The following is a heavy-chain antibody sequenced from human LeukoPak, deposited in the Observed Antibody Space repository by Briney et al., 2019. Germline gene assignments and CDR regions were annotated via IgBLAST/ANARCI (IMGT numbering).Heavy chain of an antibody. CDR1: GGTFSSYA. V-gene: IGHV1-69*04. CDR2: IIPILGIA. J-gene: IGHJ4*02. D-gene: IGHD6-19*01. Sequence: SVKVSCKASGGTFSSYAISWVRQAPGQGLEWMGRIIPILGIANYAQKFQGRVTITADKSTSTAYMELSSLRSEDTAVYYCASSGSPRAFDYWGQGTLVTVSS. CDR3: ASSGSPRAFDY.